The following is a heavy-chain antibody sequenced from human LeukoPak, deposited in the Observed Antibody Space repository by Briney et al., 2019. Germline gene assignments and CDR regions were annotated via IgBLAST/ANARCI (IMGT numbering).Heavy chain of an antibody. CDR1: GGTFSSYA. J-gene: IGHJ4*02. Sequence: ASAKVSCKASGGTFSSYAISWVRQAPGQGLEWMGWISGYSGNANYAQKFQDRVVMTTDRSTSTAYMELRSVRSDDTAVYYCARCYSSSWQRLDNWGQGTLVIVSS. V-gene: IGHV1-18*01. CDR3: ARCYSSSWQRLDN. D-gene: IGHD6-13*01. CDR2: ISGYSGNA.